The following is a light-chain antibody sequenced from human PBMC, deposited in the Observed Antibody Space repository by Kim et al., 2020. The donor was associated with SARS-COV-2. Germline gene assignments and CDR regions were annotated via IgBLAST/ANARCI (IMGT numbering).Light chain of an antibody. V-gene: IGLV3-21*04. CDR2: YDS. Sequence: SYELTQLPSVSVAPGKTARITCGGNNIGSKSVHWYQQKPGQAPVLVIYYDSDRPSGIPERFSGSNSGNTATLTLSRVEAGDEADYYCQVWDSSSDHPVFG. CDR1: NIGSKS. J-gene: IGLJ3*02. CDR3: QVWDSSSDHPV.